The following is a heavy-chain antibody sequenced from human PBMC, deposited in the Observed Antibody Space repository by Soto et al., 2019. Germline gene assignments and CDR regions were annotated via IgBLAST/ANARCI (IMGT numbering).Heavy chain of an antibody. V-gene: IGHV1-69*13. D-gene: IGHD2-2*01. Sequence: GASVKVACKASGATFTNYAIGLVRQAPGQGLEWMGRIIPFFGTPTYIQNFQGRVAITADASTSTAYMELTSLRSEDTAVYYCATLGFCTSTSCYGPPGGLAALAVWGQGTTVTVSS. CDR1: GATFTNYA. CDR3: ATLGFCTSTSCYGPPGGLAALAV. J-gene: IGHJ6*02. CDR2: IIPFFGTP.